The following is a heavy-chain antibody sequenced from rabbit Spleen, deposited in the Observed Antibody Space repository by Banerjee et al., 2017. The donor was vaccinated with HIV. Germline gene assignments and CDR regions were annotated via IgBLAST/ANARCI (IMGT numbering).Heavy chain of an antibody. CDR3: ARDLAGVIGWNFNL. CDR1: GFTISSNYW. V-gene: IGHV1S43*01. J-gene: IGHJ4*01. D-gene: IGHD4-1*01. Sequence: QEQLVESRGGLVTPGGSLKLSCKASGFTISSNYWMNWVRQAPGKGLEWIGYIDPIFGTTSYASWVNGRFTISSDNAQNTVDLQMTSLTAADTATYFCARDLAGVIGWNFNLWGPGTLVTVS. CDR2: IDPIFGTT.